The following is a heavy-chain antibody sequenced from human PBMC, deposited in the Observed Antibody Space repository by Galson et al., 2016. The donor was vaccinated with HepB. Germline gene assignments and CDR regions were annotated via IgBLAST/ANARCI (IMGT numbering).Heavy chain of an antibody. CDR1: GFTFGDYA. Sequence: SLRLSCAASGFTFGDYAMHWVRQAPGKGLEWVSGISWNSGSIDYADSVKGRFTISRDNAKNSLYLQMNSLRTEDTALYYCTKDTRPRMAPRSDSICGMDVWCQGTTFTVSS. CDR3: TKDTRPRMAPRSDSICGMDV. D-gene: IGHD4-11*01. J-gene: IGHJ6*02. CDR2: ISWNSGSI. V-gene: IGHV3-9*01.